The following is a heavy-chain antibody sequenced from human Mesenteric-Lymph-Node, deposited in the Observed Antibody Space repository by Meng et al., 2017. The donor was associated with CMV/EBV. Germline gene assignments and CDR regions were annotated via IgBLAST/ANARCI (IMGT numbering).Heavy chain of an antibody. V-gene: IGHV3-74*01. D-gene: IGHD2-2*01. J-gene: IGHJ4*02. CDR2: INSDRSST. Sequence: GGSLRLSCAASGFTFSSYWMHWVRQAPGKGLVWVSRINSDRSSTSYADSVKGRFTISRDNAKTTLYLQMNSLRAEDTAVYYCARCSSGYCSSTSLGYWGQGTLVTVSS. CDR3: ARCSSGYCSSTSLGY. CDR1: GFTFSSYW.